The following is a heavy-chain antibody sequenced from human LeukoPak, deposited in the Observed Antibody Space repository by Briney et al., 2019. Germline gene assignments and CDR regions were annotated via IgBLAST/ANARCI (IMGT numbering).Heavy chain of an antibody. CDR2: IYYSGST. J-gene: IGHJ4*02. D-gene: IGHD3-22*01. CDR1: GGSISSGGYY. V-gene: IGHV4-31*03. CDR3: AREAIVPHFDY. Sequence: PSQTLCLTCTVSGGSISSGGYYWSWIRQHPGKGLEWIGYIYYSGSTYYNPSLKSRVTISVDTSKNQFSLHLSSVTPDDTAIYYCAREAIVPHFDYWGQGTLVTVSS.